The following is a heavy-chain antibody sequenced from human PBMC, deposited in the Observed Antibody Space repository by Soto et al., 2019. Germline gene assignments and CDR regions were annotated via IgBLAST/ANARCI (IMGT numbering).Heavy chain of an antibody. D-gene: IGHD1-1*01. J-gene: IGHJ5*02. CDR3: VRDGTKTLRDWFDP. CDR2: IYATGTT. CDR1: GASISGFY. Sequence: WQTLSLTCTVSGASISGFYWSWIRKSAGKGLEWIGRIYATGTTDYNPSLKSGVMMSVDTSKKQFSLKLRSVTASDTAVYYCVRDGTKTLRDWFDPWGKG. V-gene: IGHV4-4*07.